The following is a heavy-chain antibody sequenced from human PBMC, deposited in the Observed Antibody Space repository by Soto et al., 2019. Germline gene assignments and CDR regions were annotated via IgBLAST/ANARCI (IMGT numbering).Heavy chain of an antibody. CDR3: ANRPGQIVPYAFDY. Sequence: PGGSLRLSCAASGFTFSSFPLNWVRQAPGKGLEWVSSISGSGTSTYYADSVKGRFTISRDNSRNTLFLQMDSLRVEDTAVYYCANRPGQIVPYAFDYWGQGTLVTVSS. D-gene: IGHD1-26*01. CDR2: ISGSGTST. CDR1: GFTFSSFP. J-gene: IGHJ4*02. V-gene: IGHV3-23*01.